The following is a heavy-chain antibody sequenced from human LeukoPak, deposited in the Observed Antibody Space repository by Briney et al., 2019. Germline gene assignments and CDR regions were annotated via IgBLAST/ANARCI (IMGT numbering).Heavy chain of an antibody. CDR2: IYYSGST. CDR1: GGSISSSSYY. V-gene: IGHV4-39*07. J-gene: IGHJ3*02. CDR3: ARDGQQAFDI. Sequence: SETLSLTCTVSGGSISSSSYYWGWIRQPPGKGLEWIGSIYYSGSTYYNPSLKSRVTISVDTSKNQFSLKLSSVTAADTAVYYCARDGQQAFDIWGQGTMVTVSS. D-gene: IGHD6-13*01.